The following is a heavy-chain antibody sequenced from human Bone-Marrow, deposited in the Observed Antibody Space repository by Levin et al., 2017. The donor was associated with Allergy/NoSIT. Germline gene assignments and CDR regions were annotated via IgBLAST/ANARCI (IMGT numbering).Heavy chain of an antibody. Sequence: GESLKISCEASGFTVINNYMIWVRQAPGKGLEWVSHIYSGGRIDYADSVKGRFTVSRDNSKNTLYLQMNSLRAEDTALYYCARDGGVTVPGDYWGQGTLVTVSS. CDR2: IYSGGRI. CDR1: GFTVINNY. CDR3: ARDGGVTVPGDY. D-gene: IGHD6-19*01. J-gene: IGHJ4*02. V-gene: IGHV3-66*01.